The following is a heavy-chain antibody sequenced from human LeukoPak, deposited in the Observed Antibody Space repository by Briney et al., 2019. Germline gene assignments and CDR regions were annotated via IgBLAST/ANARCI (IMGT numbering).Heavy chain of an antibody. D-gene: IGHD4-17*01. V-gene: IGHV3-33*06. J-gene: IGHJ1*01. CDR3: SKDFTVTTVGYFHY. Sequence: GRSLRLSCAASGFSFRSYTMHWVRQAPGKGLEWVAVIWYDGTDTYYADSVKGRFTISRDNSKNTLFLQLNSLRAEDTAVYFCSKDFTVTTVGYFHYWGQGTLVTVSS. CDR1: GFSFRSYT. CDR2: IWYDGTDT.